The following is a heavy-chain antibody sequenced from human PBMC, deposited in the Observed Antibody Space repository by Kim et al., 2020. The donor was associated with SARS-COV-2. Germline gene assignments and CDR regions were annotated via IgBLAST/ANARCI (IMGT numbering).Heavy chain of an antibody. Sequence: PDSVKGRLTSSGDNSKNTLYLQRNSLRAEDTALYYGAKGHTETIEGIDYWGQGTLVTVSS. CDR3: AKGHTETIEGIDY. J-gene: IGHJ4*02. D-gene: IGHD1-26*01. V-gene: IGHV3-23*01.